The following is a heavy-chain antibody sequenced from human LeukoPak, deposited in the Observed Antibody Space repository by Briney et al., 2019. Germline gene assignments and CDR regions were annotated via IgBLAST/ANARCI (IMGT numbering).Heavy chain of an antibody. J-gene: IGHJ6*03. D-gene: IGHD2/OR15-2a*01. CDR2: IRYDESKT. V-gene: IGHV3-30*02. Sequence: GGSLRLSCAASGFTFSSFGMHWVRQAPGEGLEWVAFIRYDESKTFYADSVKGRFTISRDNSKNTLYLQMNSLRAEDTAVYYCANSPKYYYYMDVWGKGTTVTVSS. CDR1: GFTFSSFG. CDR3: ANSPKYYYYMDV.